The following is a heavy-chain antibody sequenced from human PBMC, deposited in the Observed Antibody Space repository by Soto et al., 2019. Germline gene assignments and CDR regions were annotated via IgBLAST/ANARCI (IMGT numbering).Heavy chain of an antibody. CDR1: GFTFSINW. V-gene: IGHV3-7*01. CDR2: IKQDGSEK. J-gene: IGHJ4*02. Sequence: EVQLVESGGDFVQPGGTQRLSCAASGFTFSINWMSWVRQAPGKGLEWVANIKQDGSEKHYVDSEKGRFTISRDNAKNSLYLQMNSQWAEDTAGYYCARVTTVGGYWGQRTLVTVSA. CDR3: ARVTTVGGY. D-gene: IGHD3-16*01.